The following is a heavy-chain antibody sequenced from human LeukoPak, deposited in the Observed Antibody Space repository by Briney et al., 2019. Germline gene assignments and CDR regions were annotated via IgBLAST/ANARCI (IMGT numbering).Heavy chain of an antibody. CDR3: ARLIAAAGFDY. CDR2: IYSGGST. Sequence: GGSLRLSCAASGFTVSSNYMSWVRQAPGKGLEWVSVIYSGGSTYYADSVKGRFTISRDNSNNTLYLQMNSLRAEDTAVYYCARLIAAAGFDYWGQGTLVTVSS. CDR1: GFTVSSNY. J-gene: IGHJ4*02. D-gene: IGHD6-13*01. V-gene: IGHV3-66*01.